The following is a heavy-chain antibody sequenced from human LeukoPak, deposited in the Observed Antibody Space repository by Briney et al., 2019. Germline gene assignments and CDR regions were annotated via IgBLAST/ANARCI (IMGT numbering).Heavy chain of an antibody. V-gene: IGHV4-59*12. Sequence: PSETLSLTCTVSGGSISSYYWSWIRQPPGKGLEWIGYIYYSGSTYYNPSLKSRVTISVDTSNNQFSLRLNSVTAADTALYYCARETEKQWQYWGQGTVVTVSS. CDR3: ARETEKQWQY. CDR2: IYYSGST. CDR1: GGSISSYY. D-gene: IGHD6-19*01. J-gene: IGHJ4*03.